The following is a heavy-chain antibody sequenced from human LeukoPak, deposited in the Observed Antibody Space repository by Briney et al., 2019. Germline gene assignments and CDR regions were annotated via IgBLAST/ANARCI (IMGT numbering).Heavy chain of an antibody. J-gene: IGHJ5*02. CDR2: IYPGDSDT. CDR3: ARQPHSSSWYGWFDP. D-gene: IGHD6-13*01. CDR1: GYSFTSYW. Sequence: GESLKISCKGSGYSFTSYWIGWVRQMPGKGLEWMGIIYPGDSDTRYSPSFQGQVTISADKSISTAYLQWSSLKASDTAMYYCARQPHSSSWYGWFDPWGQGTLVTVSS. V-gene: IGHV5-51*01.